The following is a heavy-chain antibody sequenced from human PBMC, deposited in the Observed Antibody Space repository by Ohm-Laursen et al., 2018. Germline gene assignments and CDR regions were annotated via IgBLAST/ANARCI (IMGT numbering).Heavy chain of an antibody. Sequence: GTLSLTCTVSGGSISSYYWSWIRQSAGKGLEWIGRIYISGSTNYNPSLKSRVTISVDTSKNQFSLKLSSVTAADTAVYYCARFRRRQLVLDYWGQGTLVTVSS. CDR1: GGSISSYY. CDR3: ARFRRRQLVLDY. CDR2: IYISGST. D-gene: IGHD6-6*01. V-gene: IGHV4-4*07. J-gene: IGHJ4*02.